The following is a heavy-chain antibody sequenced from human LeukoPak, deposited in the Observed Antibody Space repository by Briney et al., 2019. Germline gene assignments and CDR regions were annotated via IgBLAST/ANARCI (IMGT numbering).Heavy chain of an antibody. V-gene: IGHV1-18*01. D-gene: IGHD4-11*01. CDR2: ISAYNGYT. CDR3: ARDKAVTTELTQYFQH. J-gene: IGHJ1*01. Sequence: VSVKVSCKASGYTFTNYGVSWVRQAPGQGHEWMGWISAYNGYTNYAQKFQFRVTMTTDTSTSTAYMELRSLTSDDTAVYYCARDKAVTTELTQYFQHWGQGTLVTVSS. CDR1: GYTFTNYG.